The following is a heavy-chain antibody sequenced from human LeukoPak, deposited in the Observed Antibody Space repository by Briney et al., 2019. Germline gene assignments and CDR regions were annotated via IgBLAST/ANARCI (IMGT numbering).Heavy chain of an antibody. Sequence: GGSLRLSCAASGFTFSSSAMSWVRQAPGKGLEWVSAISGSGGSTYYADSVKGRFTISRDNSKNTLYLQMNSLRAEDTAVYYCAKNEMIMGAFDIWGQGTMVTVSS. J-gene: IGHJ3*02. CDR2: ISGSGGST. V-gene: IGHV3-23*01. CDR3: AKNEMIMGAFDI. CDR1: GFTFSSSA. D-gene: IGHD5-24*01.